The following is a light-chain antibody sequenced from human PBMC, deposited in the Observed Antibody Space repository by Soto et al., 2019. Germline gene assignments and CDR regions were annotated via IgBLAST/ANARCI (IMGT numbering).Light chain of an antibody. CDR2: TNN. Sequence: QSALTQPPSASGTPGQRVTISCSGSSSNIGSEPVNWYQQLPGTAPKLLIYTNNQRPSGVPDRFSGSKSGTSASLAISGLQSEDEADYFCASWDDGLNGYVFGTGTKVTVL. CDR3: ASWDDGLNGYV. V-gene: IGLV1-44*01. CDR1: SSNIGSEP. J-gene: IGLJ1*01.